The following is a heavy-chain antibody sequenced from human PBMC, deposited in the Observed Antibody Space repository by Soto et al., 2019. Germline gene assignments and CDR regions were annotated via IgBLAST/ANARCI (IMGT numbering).Heavy chain of an antibody. Sequence: GGSLRLSCAASGFTFSSYWMSWVRQAPGKGLEWVANIKQDGSEKYYVDSVKGRFTISRDNAKNSLYLQMNSLRAEDTAVYYCARDSQSLIVDTAMALDYWGQGTLVTVSS. CDR1: GFTFSSYW. CDR3: ARDSQSLIVDTAMALDY. D-gene: IGHD5-18*01. J-gene: IGHJ4*02. V-gene: IGHV3-7*05. CDR2: IKQDGSEK.